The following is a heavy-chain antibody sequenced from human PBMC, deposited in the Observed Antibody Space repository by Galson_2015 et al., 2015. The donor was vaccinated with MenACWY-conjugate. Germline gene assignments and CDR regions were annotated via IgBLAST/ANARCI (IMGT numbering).Heavy chain of an antibody. CDR3: LNDRADY. CDR2: VDPDDGET. V-gene: IGHV1-69-2*01. J-gene: IGHJ4*02. Sequence: VKVSCKVSGYTFTDYYMHWVQQAPGKGLEWMGLVDPDDGETIYAEKFQGRVTITADTSTDTAYMELSSLRSEDTAVYYCLNDRADYWGQGTLVTVSS. D-gene: IGHD3-22*01. CDR1: GYTFTDYY.